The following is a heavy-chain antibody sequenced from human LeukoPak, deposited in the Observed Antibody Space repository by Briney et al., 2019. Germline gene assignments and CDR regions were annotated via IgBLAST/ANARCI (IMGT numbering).Heavy chain of an antibody. J-gene: IGHJ4*02. V-gene: IGHV3-7*01. CDR1: GFTFSRYW. CDR2: IKQDGSEK. CDR3: ARSLGYCSGGSCYPFDY. D-gene: IGHD2-15*01. Sequence: GGSLRLSCAASGFTFSRYWMSWVRQAPGKGLEWVANIKQDGSEKYYVDSVKGRFTISRDNAQNSLYLQMNSLRAEDTAVYYCARSLGYCSGGSCYPFDYWGQGTLVTVSS.